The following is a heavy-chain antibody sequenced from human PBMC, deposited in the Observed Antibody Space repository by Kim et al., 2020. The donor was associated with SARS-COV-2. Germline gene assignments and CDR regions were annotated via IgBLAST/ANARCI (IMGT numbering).Heavy chain of an antibody. CDR3: ARDVAVAGTCWFDP. V-gene: IGHV4-61*02. Sequence: SETLSLTCTVSGGSISSGSYYWSWIRQPDGKGLEWIGRIYTSGSTNYNPSLKSRVTISVDTSKNQFSLKLSSVTAADTAVYYCARDVAVAGTCWFDPWGQGNLVTVSS. D-gene: IGHD6-19*01. J-gene: IGHJ5*02. CDR2: IYTSGST. CDR1: GGSISSGSYY.